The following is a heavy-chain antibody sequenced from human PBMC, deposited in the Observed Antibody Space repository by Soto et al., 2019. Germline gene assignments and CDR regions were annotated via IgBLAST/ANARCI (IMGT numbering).Heavy chain of an antibody. J-gene: IGHJ6*03. Sequence: ASVKVSCKVSGYTLTELSMHWVRQAPGKGLEWMGGFDPEDGETIYAQRFQGRVTMTEDTSTDTAYMELSSLRSEDTAVYYCATGAPYSSSSLHPPPPYYYYYYMDVWGKGITVTVSS. CDR3: ATGAPYSSSSLHPPPPYYYYYYMDV. CDR1: GYTLTELS. CDR2: FDPEDGET. D-gene: IGHD6-6*01. V-gene: IGHV1-24*01.